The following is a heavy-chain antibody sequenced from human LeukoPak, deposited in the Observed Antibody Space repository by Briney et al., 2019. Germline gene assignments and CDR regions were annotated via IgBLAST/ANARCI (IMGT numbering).Heavy chain of an antibody. D-gene: IGHD6-6*01. CDR2: ISSSSSYI. V-gene: IGHV3-21*01. J-gene: IGHJ3*02. Sequence: PGGSLRLSCAASGFTFSSYSMNWVRQAPGKGLEWVPSISSSSSYIYYADSVKGRFTISRDNAKNSPYLQMNSLRAEDTAVYYCARSQSLADAFDIWGQGTMVTVSS. CDR3: ARSQSLADAFDI. CDR1: GFTFSSYS.